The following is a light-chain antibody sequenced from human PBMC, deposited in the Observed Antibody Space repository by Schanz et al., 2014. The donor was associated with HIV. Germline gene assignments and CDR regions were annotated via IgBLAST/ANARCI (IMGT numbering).Light chain of an antibody. CDR1: QGIRRD. CDR3: QQPNSYPLT. V-gene: IGKV1-17*01. Sequence: DIQMTQSPSSLSASVGDRVTITCRASQGIRRDLGWFQQKPGKAPKRLIHDASTLQSGVPSRFSGSGSGTQFTLTISSLQPEDFATYYCQQPNSYPLTFGGGTKVEIK. CDR2: DAS. J-gene: IGKJ4*01.